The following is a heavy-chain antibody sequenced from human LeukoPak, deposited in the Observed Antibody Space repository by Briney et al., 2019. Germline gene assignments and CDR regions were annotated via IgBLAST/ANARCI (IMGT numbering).Heavy chain of an antibody. Sequence: SETLSLTCTVSGGSISSYYWSWIRQSPGKGLEWIGYIYSSGSTNYKSSLKSRVTISVDTSKNQFSLKLSSVTAADTAVYYCARMLWGYSFNWFDPWGQGTLVTVSS. CDR3: ARMLWGYSFNWFDP. V-gene: IGHV4-59*08. CDR2: IYSSGST. J-gene: IGHJ5*02. D-gene: IGHD5-18*01. CDR1: GGSISSYY.